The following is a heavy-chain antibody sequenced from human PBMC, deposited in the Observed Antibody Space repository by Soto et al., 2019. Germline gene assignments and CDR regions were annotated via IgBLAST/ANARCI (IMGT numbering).Heavy chain of an antibody. CDR1: AVTFISYP. D-gene: IGHD4-17*01. CDR3: TREVETSGDYLFDS. V-gene: IGHV1-69*13. CDR2: IIPIFGTA. Sequence: LGKVSCTASAVTFISYPISWVRHAPGQGLEWLGGIIPIFGTANYAQKFQAKPTIAADESTSTAYMALCSLRSENTALYHCTREVETSGDYLFDSWRQRTLVPVSS. J-gene: IGHJ4*02.